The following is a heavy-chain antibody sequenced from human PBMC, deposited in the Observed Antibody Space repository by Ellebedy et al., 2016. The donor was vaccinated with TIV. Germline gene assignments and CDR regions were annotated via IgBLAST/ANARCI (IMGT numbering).Heavy chain of an antibody. CDR3: AKTKSKADIVVVPAAIVLDV. V-gene: IGHV3-7*03. Sequence: GESLKISXAASGFTFSSYWMSWVRQAPGKGLEWVANIKQDGSEKYYVDSVKGRFTISRDNAKNSLYLQMNSLRAEDTAVYYCAKTKSKADIVVVPAAIVLDVWGKGTTVTVSS. CDR1: GFTFSSYW. D-gene: IGHD2-2*01. J-gene: IGHJ6*04. CDR2: IKQDGSEK.